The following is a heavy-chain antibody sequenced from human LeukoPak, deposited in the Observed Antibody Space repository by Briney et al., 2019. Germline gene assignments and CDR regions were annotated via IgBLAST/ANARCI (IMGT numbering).Heavy chain of an antibody. D-gene: IGHD2-8*01. J-gene: IGHJ4*02. CDR3: ARKEGTRGPLNY. Sequence: PGGSLRLSCAASGFTFSNYWMSWVRQAPGKGLEWVANIKQDGSETYYVDSVKGRFTISRDNAKNSLFLQMNSLTAEDTAVYYCARKEGTRGPLNYWGQGTLVTVSS. V-gene: IGHV3-7*01. CDR2: IKQDGSET. CDR1: GFTFSNYW.